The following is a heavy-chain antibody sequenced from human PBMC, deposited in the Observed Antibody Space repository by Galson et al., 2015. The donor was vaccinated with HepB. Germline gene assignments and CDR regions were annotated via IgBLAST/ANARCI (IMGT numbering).Heavy chain of an antibody. D-gene: IGHD2-2*01. CDR2: ISSSSSYI. J-gene: IGHJ3*02. Sequence: SLRLSCAASGLTFSSYSMNWVRQAPGKGLEWVSSISSSSSYIYYADSVKGRLTISRDNAKNSLYLQMNSLRAEDTAVYYCARVAGYCSSTSCSHAFDIWGQGTMVTVSS. CDR1: GLTFSSYS. V-gene: IGHV3-21*01. CDR3: ARVAGYCSSTSCSHAFDI.